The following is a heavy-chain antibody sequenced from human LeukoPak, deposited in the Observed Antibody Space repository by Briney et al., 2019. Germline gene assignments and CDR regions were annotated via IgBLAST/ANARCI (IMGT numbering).Heavy chain of an antibody. D-gene: IGHD4-17*01. J-gene: IGHJ4*02. Sequence: PGGSLRLSCAASGFTFSSYSMNWVRQAPGKGLEWVSSISSSSYIYYADSVKGRFTISRDNAKNSLYLQMNSLRAEDTAVYYCARDSTLTVTETNFDYWGQGTLVTVSS. V-gene: IGHV3-21*01. CDR2: ISSSSYI. CDR1: GFTFSSYS. CDR3: ARDSTLTVTETNFDY.